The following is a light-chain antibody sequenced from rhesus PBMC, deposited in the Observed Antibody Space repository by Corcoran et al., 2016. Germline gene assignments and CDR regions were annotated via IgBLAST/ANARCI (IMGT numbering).Light chain of an antibody. V-gene: IGKV3-24*04. J-gene: IGKJ1*01. CDR1: LILSNN. Sequence: EVVMAQSPATLALSPGERATLSCRASLILSNNLAWYQQRPGQAPRLLIHGASNRATGVPDRFRGRGSGTDFTLTISSLEPEDVGVYCCLQTSNWPRTFGQGTKVEI. CDR2: GAS. CDR3: LQTSNWPRT.